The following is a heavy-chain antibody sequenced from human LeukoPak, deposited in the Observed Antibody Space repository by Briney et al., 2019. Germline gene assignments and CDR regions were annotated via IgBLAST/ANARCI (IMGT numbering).Heavy chain of an antibody. V-gene: IGHV4-30-2*01. CDR3: ARLSYSSSWDFDY. CDR1: GGSISSGGYY. CDR2: IYHSGST. D-gene: IGHD6-13*01. Sequence: SETLSLICTVSGGSISSGGYYWSWIRQPPGKGLEWIGYIYHSGSTYYNPSLKSRVTISVDRSKNQFSPKLSSVTAADTAVYYCARLSYSSSWDFDYWGQGTLVTASS. J-gene: IGHJ4*02.